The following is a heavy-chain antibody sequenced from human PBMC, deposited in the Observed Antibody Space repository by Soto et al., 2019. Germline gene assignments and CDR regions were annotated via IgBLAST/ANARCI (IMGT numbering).Heavy chain of an antibody. CDR3: ARGGGDCGGDCYFAFDI. Sequence: GSLRLSCAASGFTVSSNYMSWVRQAPGKGLEWVSVIYSGGSTYYADSVKGRFTISRDNSKNTLYLQMNSLRAEDTAVYYCARGGGDCGGDCYFAFDIWGQGTMVTVSS. CDR2: IYSGGST. J-gene: IGHJ3*02. D-gene: IGHD2-21*02. V-gene: IGHV3-53*01. CDR1: GFTVSSNY.